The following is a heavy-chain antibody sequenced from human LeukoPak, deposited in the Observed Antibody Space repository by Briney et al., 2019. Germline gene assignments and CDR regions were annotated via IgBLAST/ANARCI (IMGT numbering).Heavy chain of an antibody. Sequence: GGSLRLSCAASGFTFSSYAMHWVRQAPGKGLEWVAVISYDGSNKYYADSVKGRFTISRDNSKNTLYLQMNSLRAEDTAVYYCARVIVVPAAKQNPDACDIWGQGTMVTVSS. J-gene: IGHJ3*02. CDR1: GFTFSSYA. CDR3: ARVIVVPAAKQNPDACDI. CDR2: ISYDGSNK. V-gene: IGHV3-30-3*01. D-gene: IGHD2-2*01.